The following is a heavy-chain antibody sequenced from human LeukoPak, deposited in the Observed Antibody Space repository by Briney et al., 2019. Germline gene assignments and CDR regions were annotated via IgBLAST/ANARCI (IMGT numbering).Heavy chain of an antibody. CDR1: GFSLSTSGMC. V-gene: IGHV2-70*11. Sequence: SGPALVKPTQTLTLTCTFSGFSLSTSGMCVAWIRQPPGKALEWLARFDWDDDKYYTTSLKTRLTIAKDTSKNQVVLTMTNMDPVDTATYFCARLYGDYPAYYFDYWGQGSLVTVSS. D-gene: IGHD4-17*01. J-gene: IGHJ4*02. CDR2: FDWDDDK. CDR3: ARLYGDYPAYYFDY.